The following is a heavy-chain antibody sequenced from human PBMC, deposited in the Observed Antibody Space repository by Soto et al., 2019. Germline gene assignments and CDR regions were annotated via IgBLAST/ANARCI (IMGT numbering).Heavy chain of an antibody. V-gene: IGHV3-30-3*01. J-gene: IGHJ6*02. CDR1: GFTFSSYA. Sequence: PGGSLRLSCAASGFTFSSYAMHWVRQAPGKGLEWVAVISYDGSNKYYADSVKGRFTISRDNSKNTLYLQMNSLRAEDTAVYYCVKAPPLRGNYKYYGMDVWGLGTTVTVSS. CDR3: VKAPPLRGNYKYYGMDV. CDR2: ISYDGSNK. D-gene: IGHD3-10*01.